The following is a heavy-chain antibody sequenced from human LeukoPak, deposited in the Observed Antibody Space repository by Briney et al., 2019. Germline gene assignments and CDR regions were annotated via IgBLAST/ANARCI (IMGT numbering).Heavy chain of an antibody. V-gene: IGHV1-18*01. CDR1: GYAFTSYG. J-gene: IGHJ3*02. CDR3: ARDAHNSGYSPEHAFDI. D-gene: IGHD3-22*01. Sequence: ASVKVSCKASGYAFTSYGISWVRQAPGQGLEWMGWISPYNGNTNYAQKLQGRVTMTTDTSTSTAYMELRSLRSDDTAVYYCARDAHNSGYSPEHAFDIWGQGTMVTVSS. CDR2: ISPYNGNT.